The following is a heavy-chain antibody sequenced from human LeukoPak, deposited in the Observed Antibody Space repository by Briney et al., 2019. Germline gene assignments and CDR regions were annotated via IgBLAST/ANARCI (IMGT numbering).Heavy chain of an antibody. D-gene: IGHD1-7*01. CDR1: GGSISSSC. CDR3: ARAAPEVYWNYEDYYYYYGMDV. J-gene: IGHJ6*02. V-gene: IGHV4-59*01. CDR2: IYYSRST. Sequence: SETLSLTCTVSGGSISSSCWSWIRKPPGNGLERNGYIYYSRSTNYNPSLYSRVTISVATSKNQFSLELSSVTAADTAVYYCARAAPEVYWNYEDYYYYYGMDVWGQGTTVTVSS.